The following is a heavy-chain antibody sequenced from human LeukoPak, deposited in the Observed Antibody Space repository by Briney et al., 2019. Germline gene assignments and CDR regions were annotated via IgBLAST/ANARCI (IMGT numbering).Heavy chain of an antibody. CDR2: ISIYNGKT. Sequence: ASVKVSCKASGYTFSNYGISWVRQAPGQGLEWVGWISIYNGKTNYAQKFQGRVSMTTDTSTSTAYMELRSLRSDDTAVYYCARVVGLTGYSSTWYSGYYYYMDVWGKGTTVTVSS. J-gene: IGHJ6*03. D-gene: IGHD6-13*01. CDR1: GYTFSNYG. CDR3: ARVVGLTGYSSTWYSGYYYYMDV. V-gene: IGHV1-18*01.